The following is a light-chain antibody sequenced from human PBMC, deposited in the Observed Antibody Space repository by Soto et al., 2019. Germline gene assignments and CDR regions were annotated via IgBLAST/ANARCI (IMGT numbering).Light chain of an antibody. J-gene: IGKJ4*01. Sequence: EIVLTQSPVTLSLSPGERATLSCRASQSVSSSLIWYQQKPGQAPRLLIYDASNRATGIPARFSASGSGTEFILTISSLEPEDFAVYYCQQRSTWPRTFGGGTKVDI. CDR3: QQRSTWPRT. CDR1: QSVSSS. V-gene: IGKV3-11*01. CDR2: DAS.